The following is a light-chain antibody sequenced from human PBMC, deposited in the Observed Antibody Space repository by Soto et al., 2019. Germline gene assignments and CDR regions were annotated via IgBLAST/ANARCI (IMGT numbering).Light chain of an antibody. Sequence: SSELTQPPSVSVDPGETATISCGGDKIGTKHVHWYQQRPGQAPVVVVFHDSDRPSGIPERFSGSNSGNTATLTISRVEVGDEADYYCQVWESNRDRLYVFGAGTKLTVL. CDR1: KIGTKH. V-gene: IGLV3-21*01. CDR3: QVWESNRDRLYV. CDR2: HDS. J-gene: IGLJ1*01.